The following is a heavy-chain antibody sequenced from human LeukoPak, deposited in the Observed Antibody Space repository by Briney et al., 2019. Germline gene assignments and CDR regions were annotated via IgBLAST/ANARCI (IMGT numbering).Heavy chain of an antibody. CDR2: INHSGST. D-gene: IGHD3-22*01. V-gene: IGHV4-34*01. CDR3: ARGPRDYYDSSGYYY. Sequence: SETLSLTCAAYGGSFSGYYWSWIRQPPGKGLEWIGEINHSGSTNYNPSLKSRVTISVDTSKNQFSLKLSSVTAADTAVYYCARGPRDYYDSSGYYYWGQGTLVTVSS. J-gene: IGHJ4*02. CDR1: GGSFSGYY.